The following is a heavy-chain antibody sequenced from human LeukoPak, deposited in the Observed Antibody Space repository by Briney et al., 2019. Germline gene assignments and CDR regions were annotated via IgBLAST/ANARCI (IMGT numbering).Heavy chain of an antibody. V-gene: IGHV1-18*01. Sequence: ASVKVFCKASGYTFTSYGISWVRQAPGQGLEWMGWISAYNGNTNYAQKLQGRVTMTTDTSTSTAYMELRSLRSDDTAVYYCARRRDYAKWFDPWGQGTLVTFSS. CDR2: ISAYNGNT. D-gene: IGHD2-8*01. J-gene: IGHJ5*02. CDR1: GYTFTSYG. CDR3: ARRRDYAKWFDP.